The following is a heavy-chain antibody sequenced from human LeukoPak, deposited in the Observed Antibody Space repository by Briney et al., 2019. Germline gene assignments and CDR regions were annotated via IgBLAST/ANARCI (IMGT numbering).Heavy chain of an antibody. J-gene: IGHJ4*02. CDR1: GYTFTRYY. D-gene: IGHD6-13*01. V-gene: IGHV1-46*01. CDR3: ARRAGPGGFDY. CDR2: INPSGDNT. Sequence: ASAKVSCKASGYTFTRYYMHWVRQAPGQGLEWMGIINPSGDNTSYAQKFQGRVTMTGDTSTSAVYMELSSLTSGDTAVYYCARRAGPGGFDYWGQGTLVAVSS.